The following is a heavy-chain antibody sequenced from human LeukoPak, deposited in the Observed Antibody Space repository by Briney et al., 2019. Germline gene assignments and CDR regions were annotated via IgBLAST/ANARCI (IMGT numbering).Heavy chain of an antibody. CDR1: GFTFSSYG. V-gene: IGHV3-30*02. Sequence: PGGSLRLSCAASGFTFSSYGMHWVRQAPGKGLDWVAFIRYDGHNKYYADSVKGRFTISRDNSKNSLYLQMNSLRAEDTAVYYCARESTYSSSFDYWGQGTLVTVSS. CDR3: ARESTYSSSFDY. CDR2: IRYDGHNK. D-gene: IGHD6-13*01. J-gene: IGHJ4*02.